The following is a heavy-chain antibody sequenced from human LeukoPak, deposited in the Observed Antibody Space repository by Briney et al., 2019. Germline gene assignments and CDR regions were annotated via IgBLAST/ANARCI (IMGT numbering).Heavy chain of an antibody. CDR3: ARADSVSSTWSSFDY. CDR1: GYTFTSNY. Sequence: GASVKVSCKASGYTFTSNYMHWVRQAPGQGLEWMGIINPSGGRTTYAQKFQGRVTMTRDTSTSTVYMELTSLTSEDTAVYHCARADSVSSTWSSFDYWGHGTLVTVSS. CDR2: INPSGGRT. D-gene: IGHD6-13*01. J-gene: IGHJ4*01. V-gene: IGHV1-46*01.